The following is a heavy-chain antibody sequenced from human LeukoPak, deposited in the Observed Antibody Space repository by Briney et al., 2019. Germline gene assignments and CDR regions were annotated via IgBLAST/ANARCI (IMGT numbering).Heavy chain of an antibody. CDR1: GFTFDDYA. CDR2: ISWNSGSI. V-gene: IGHV3-9*01. J-gene: IGHJ4*02. D-gene: IGHD6-13*01. Sequence: GRSLRLSCAASGFTFDDYAMHWVRQAPGKGLEWVSGISWNSGSIGYADSVKGRFTISRDNAKNSLYLQMNSLRTEDTALYYCAKAPRVAAAGTPYFDYWGQGTLVTVSS. CDR3: AKAPRVAAAGTPYFDY.